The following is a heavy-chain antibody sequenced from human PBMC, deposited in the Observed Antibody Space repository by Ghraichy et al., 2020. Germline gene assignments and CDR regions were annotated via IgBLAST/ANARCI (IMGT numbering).Heavy chain of an antibody. J-gene: IGHJ6*02. CDR2: IYHSGST. D-gene: IGHD2-2*01. CDR3: ARDARAEGLLSPIYYYYGMDV. Sequence: SETLSLTCAVSGGSISSSNWWSWVRQPPGKGLEWIGEIYHSGSTNYNPSLKSRVTISVDKSKNQFSLKLSSVTAADTAVYYCARDARAEGLLSPIYYYYGMDVWGQGTTVTVSS. V-gene: IGHV4-4*02. CDR1: GGSISSSNW.